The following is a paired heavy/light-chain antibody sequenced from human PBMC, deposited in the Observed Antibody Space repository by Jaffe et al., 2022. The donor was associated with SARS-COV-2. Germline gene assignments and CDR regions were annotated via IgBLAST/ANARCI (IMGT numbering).Light chain of an antibody. J-gene: IGKJ1*01. CDR3: QKYNSVPWT. Sequence: DIQMTQSPSSLSASVGDRVTITCRASQGISNYLAWYQQKPGKVPKLLIYAASTLQSGVPSRFSGSGSGTDFTLTISSLQPEDAATYYCQKYNSVPWTFGQGTKVEIK. V-gene: IGKV1-27*01. CDR1: QGISNY. CDR2: AAS.
Heavy chain of an antibody. CDR1: GYTFTSYY. V-gene: IGHV1-46*01. CDR3: ASPAFLYDRSGYPGGAFDI. D-gene: IGHD3-22*01. CDR2: INPSGSNT. Sequence: QMHLVQSGAEVKKPGASVKVSCKASGYTFTSYYMHWVRQAPGQGLEWMGIINPSGSNTSSAQKFQGRVTMTRDTSTSTVYIELSSLRSADTAVYYCASPAFLYDRSGYPGGAFDIWGQGTMVTVSS. J-gene: IGHJ3*02.